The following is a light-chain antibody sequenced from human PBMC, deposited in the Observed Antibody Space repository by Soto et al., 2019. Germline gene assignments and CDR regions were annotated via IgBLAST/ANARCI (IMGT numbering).Light chain of an antibody. CDR2: DAS. Sequence: DIQMTQSPSTLSASVGDRVTITCRASQSISSWLAWYQQKPGKAPKLLIYDASSLESGVPSRFSGSGSGTEFTLTISSLQPEDFATYYCQQSYKSPPTFGPGTKVDIK. V-gene: IGKV1-5*01. CDR1: QSISSW. J-gene: IGKJ1*01. CDR3: QQSYKSPPT.